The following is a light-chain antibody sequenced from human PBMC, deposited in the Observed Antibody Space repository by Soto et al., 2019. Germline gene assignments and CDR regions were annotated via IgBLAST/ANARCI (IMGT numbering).Light chain of an antibody. Sequence: IVMTQSPDSLAVSLGERATINCKSSQSVLFSSDNKNYLTWYQQKPGQPHKLLIYWASTRESGVPDRFSGAGSRTDFTLTIRSLQAEDVAVYYCQQFYTSLYTFGQGTKLEIK. V-gene: IGKV4-1*01. CDR3: QQFYTSLYT. CDR1: QSVLFSSDNKNY. CDR2: WAS. J-gene: IGKJ2*01.